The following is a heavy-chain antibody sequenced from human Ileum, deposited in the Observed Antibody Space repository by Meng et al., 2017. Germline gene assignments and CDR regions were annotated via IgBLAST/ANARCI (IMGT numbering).Heavy chain of an antibody. J-gene: IGHJ3*01. Sequence: SETLSLTCTASGGSISDYYWSWIRQPPGKGLEWIGYLYSSGTTNYNPSLKSRVTISMDTSKNQFSLKLSSVTAADTAVYYCATGTLGVVVTTFDAFDLWGQGTMVTVSS. V-gene: IGHV4-59*01. CDR2: LYSSGTT. CDR3: ATGTLGVVVTTFDAFDL. CDR1: GGSISDYY. D-gene: IGHD2-21*02.